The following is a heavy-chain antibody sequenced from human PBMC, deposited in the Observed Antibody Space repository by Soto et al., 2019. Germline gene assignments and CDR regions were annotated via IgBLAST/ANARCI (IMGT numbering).Heavy chain of an antibody. V-gene: IGHV1-3*01. CDR3: AFWSGPTGLGMDV. Sequence: ASVKVSCKASGYTFTSYAMHWVRPAPLQRLEWMGWINAGNGNTKYSQKFQGRVTITADESTSTAYMELSSLRSEDTAVYYCAFWSGPTGLGMDVSAQGTTVTVS. CDR2: INAGNGNT. D-gene: IGHD3-3*01. CDR1: GYTFTSYA. J-gene: IGHJ6*02.